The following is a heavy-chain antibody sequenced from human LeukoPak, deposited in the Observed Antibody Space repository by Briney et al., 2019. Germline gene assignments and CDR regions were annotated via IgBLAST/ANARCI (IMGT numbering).Heavy chain of an antibody. V-gene: IGHV3-23*01. Sequence: GGSLRLSCAASGFTFSNYAMSWVRQAPGKGLEWVSGISASGGSTYYAHSVNGRFTISGDNSKNTVSLQMDSLRAEDTALYYCAKSNGYTNSWYDYWGQGTLVSVSS. CDR1: GFTFSNYA. CDR3: AKSNGYTNSWYDY. D-gene: IGHD6-13*01. CDR2: ISASGGST. J-gene: IGHJ4*02.